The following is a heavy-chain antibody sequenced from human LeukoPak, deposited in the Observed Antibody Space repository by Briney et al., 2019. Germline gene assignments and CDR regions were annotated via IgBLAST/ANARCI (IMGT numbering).Heavy chain of an antibody. D-gene: IGHD3-22*01. V-gene: IGHV1-2*02. CDR3: AREDLYYYDSSGSEYFQH. CDR1: GYTFTGYY. J-gene: IGHJ1*01. Sequence: ASVKVSFKASGYTFTGYYMHWVRQAPGQRLEWMGWINTNSGGTNYAQKFQGRVTMTRDTSISTAYMELSRLRSDDTAVYYCAREDLYYYDSSGSEYFQHWGQGTLVTVSS. CDR2: INTNSGGT.